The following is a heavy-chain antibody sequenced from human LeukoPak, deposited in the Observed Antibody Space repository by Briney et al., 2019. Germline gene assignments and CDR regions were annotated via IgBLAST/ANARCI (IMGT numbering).Heavy chain of an antibody. CDR3: ARTTVAGTIQY. Sequence: PGGSLRLSCAASGFTFSTFSMAWVRQAAGKGLEWVSYISRTGTSIHYADSMRGRFTISRDNTKSSLYLQMNNLRVEDTALYFCARTTVAGTIQYWGQGTLVIVCS. D-gene: IGHD1-14*01. CDR2: ISRTGTSI. J-gene: IGHJ1*01. CDR1: GFTFSTFS. V-gene: IGHV3-21*01.